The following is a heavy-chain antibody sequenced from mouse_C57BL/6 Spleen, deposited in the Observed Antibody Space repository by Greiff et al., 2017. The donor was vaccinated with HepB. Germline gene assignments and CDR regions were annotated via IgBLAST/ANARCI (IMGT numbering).Heavy chain of an antibody. Sequence: VQRVESGAELVRPGTSVKMSCKASGYTFTNYWIGWAKQRPGHGLEWIGDIYPGGGYTNYNEKLKGKATLTADKSSSTAYMQFSSLTSEDSAIYYCAREGHYGSSYAMDYWGQGTSVTVSS. CDR1: GYTFTNYW. J-gene: IGHJ4*01. CDR2: IYPGGGYT. V-gene: IGHV1-63*01. CDR3: AREGHYGSSYAMDY. D-gene: IGHD1-1*01.